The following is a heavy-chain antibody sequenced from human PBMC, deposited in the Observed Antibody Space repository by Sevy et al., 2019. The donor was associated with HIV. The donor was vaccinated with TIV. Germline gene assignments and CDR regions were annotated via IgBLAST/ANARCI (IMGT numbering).Heavy chain of an antibody. CDR2: IYYSGST. J-gene: IGHJ4*02. Sequence: SETLSLTCSVSGGSISNYYWSWIRQPPGKGLKWIGYIYYSGSTNYNPSLKSRVTISVDTSKNQFSLKLSSVTAADTAVYYCARESIAAAGDFDYWGQGTLVTVSS. CDR3: ARESIAAAGDFDY. D-gene: IGHD6-13*01. V-gene: IGHV4-59*01. CDR1: GGSISNYY.